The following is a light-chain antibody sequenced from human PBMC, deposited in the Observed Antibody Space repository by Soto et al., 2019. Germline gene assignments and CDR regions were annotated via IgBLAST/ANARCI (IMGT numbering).Light chain of an antibody. CDR1: PSVLYRSNNKNY. J-gene: IGKJ4*01. Sequence: DNVITASPNPLAFAFGERANINCKSIPSVLYRSNNKNYLAWYQQKPGKAPKFLIYDASNLESGVPSRFSGSASGTEFTLTISSLEPDDFAAYYCQQYDNSPLTFGGGTKVDIK. V-gene: IGKV4-1*01. CDR2: DAS. CDR3: QQYDNSPLT.